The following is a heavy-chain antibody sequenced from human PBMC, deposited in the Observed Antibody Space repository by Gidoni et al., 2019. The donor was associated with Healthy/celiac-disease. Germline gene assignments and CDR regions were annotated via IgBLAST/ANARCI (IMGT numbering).Heavy chain of an antibody. J-gene: IGHJ6*03. CDR3: ARGRVLMVYAISPKYYYYMDV. CDR1: GGSISSSNW. Sequence: QVQLQESGPGLVTPSGTLSLTCAVSGGSISSSNWWSWVRQPPGKGLEWIGEIYHSGSTNYNPSLKSLVTISVDKSKNQFSLKLSSVTAADTAVYYCARGRVLMVYAISPKYYYYMDVWGKGTTVTVSS. D-gene: IGHD2-8*01. CDR2: IYHSGST. V-gene: IGHV4-4*02.